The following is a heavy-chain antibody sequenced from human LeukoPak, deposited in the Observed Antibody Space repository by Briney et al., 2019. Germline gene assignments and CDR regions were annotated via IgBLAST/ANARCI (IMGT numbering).Heavy chain of an antibody. CDR2: IDTTTGNP. CDR1: GYPFSAHF. D-gene: IGHD3-10*01. V-gene: IGHV7-4-1*02. Sequence: ASVRVSCKASGYPFSAHFLNWVRRAPGQGLEWMGNIDTTTGNPRYAQDFTGRFVFSLDTSVSTAYLQITSLKADDTAAYYCVRGTPTPGMDYWGQGTQVTVSS. CDR3: VRGTPTPGMDY. J-gene: IGHJ4*02.